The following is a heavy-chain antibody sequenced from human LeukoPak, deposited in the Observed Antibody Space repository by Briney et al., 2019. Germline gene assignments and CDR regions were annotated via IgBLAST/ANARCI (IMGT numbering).Heavy chain of an antibody. CDR3: ARDEVVAAPNYFGMVV. Sequence: ASVKVSCKASGYTFTSYDVNWVRQATGQGLEWMGWMNPNSGNTGLAQKFQGRVTLTRDPSLSTAYMELSNLRSDDTAVYYCARDEVVAAPNYFGMVVWGQGTTVSVSS. V-gene: IGHV1-8*01. D-gene: IGHD2-15*01. CDR2: MNPNSGNT. J-gene: IGHJ6*02. CDR1: GYTFTSYD.